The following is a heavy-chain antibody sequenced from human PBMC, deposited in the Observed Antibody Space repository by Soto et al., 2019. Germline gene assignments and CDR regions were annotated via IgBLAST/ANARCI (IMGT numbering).Heavy chain of an antibody. CDR2: IFGDDDK. Sequence: QITLKESGPTLVKPTQTLTLTCTFSGFSLTTSEVGVGWIRQTPGKALEWLALIFGDDDKRYKPSLKNRLTITKDTSNNQVVLTLTNVDPVDTATYFCTHSTEAFGGIITDFDFWGQGTLVTVSS. D-gene: IGHD3-16*02. J-gene: IGHJ4*02. V-gene: IGHV2-5*02. CDR3: THSTEAFGGIITDFDF. CDR1: GFSLTTSEVG.